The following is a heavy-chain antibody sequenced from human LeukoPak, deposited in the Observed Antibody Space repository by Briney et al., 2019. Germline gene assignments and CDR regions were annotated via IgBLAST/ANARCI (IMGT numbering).Heavy chain of an antibody. CDR3: ARDSAAAGTGGWFDP. V-gene: IGHV3-66*01. CDR2: IYSGGST. J-gene: IGHJ5*02. D-gene: IGHD6-13*01. Sequence: GGSLRLSCAASGFTFSSYAMSWVRQAPGKGLEWVSVIYSGGSTYYADSVKGRFTISRDNSKNTLYLQMNSLRAEDTAVYYCARDSAAAGTGGWFDPWGQGTLVTVSS. CDR1: GFTFSSYA.